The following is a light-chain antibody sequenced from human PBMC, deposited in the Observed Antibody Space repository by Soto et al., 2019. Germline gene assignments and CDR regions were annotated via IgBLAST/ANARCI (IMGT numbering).Light chain of an antibody. J-gene: IGKJ5*01. CDR1: QSISSW. Sequence: DIQMTQSPSTLSASVGDRVTITCRASQSISSWLAWYQQKPGKAPKLLIYKASSLESGVPSRFSCSVSGTEFTLTISSLQPDDFATYYCQQYNSYSITFGQGTRLEIK. CDR2: KAS. CDR3: QQYNSYSIT. V-gene: IGKV1-5*03.